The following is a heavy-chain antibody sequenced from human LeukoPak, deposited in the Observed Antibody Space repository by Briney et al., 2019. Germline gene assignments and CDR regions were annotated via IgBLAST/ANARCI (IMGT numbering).Heavy chain of an antibody. J-gene: IGHJ5*02. CDR2: IYSGGST. V-gene: IGHV3-53*05. CDR3: ARDRSQEFDP. Sequence: GGSLRLSCAAPGFTVSSNYMSWVRQAPGKGLEWVSVIYSGGSTYYADSVKGRFSISRDNSKNTLYLQMNRLRADDTAVYYCARDRSQEFDPWGQGTLVTVSS. D-gene: IGHD3-10*01. CDR1: GFTVSSNY.